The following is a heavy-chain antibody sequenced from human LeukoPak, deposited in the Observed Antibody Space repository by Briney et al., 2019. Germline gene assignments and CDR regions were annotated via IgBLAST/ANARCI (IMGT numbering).Heavy chain of an antibody. V-gene: IGHV4-59*12. J-gene: IGHJ4*02. CDR2: IYYSGST. Sequence: SETLSLTCTVSGGSISSYYWSWIRQPPGKGLEWIGYIYYSGSTNYNPSLKSRVTISVDTSKNQFSLKLSSVTAADTAVYYCAREDYLRVPAALDYWGQGTLVTVSS. CDR3: AREDYLRVPAALDY. D-gene: IGHD2-2*01. CDR1: GGSISSYY.